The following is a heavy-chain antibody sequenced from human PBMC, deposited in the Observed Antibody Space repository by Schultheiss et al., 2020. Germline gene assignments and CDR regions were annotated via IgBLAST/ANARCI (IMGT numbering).Heavy chain of an antibody. CDR1: GYTFTGYY. V-gene: IGHV1-2*02. Sequence: ASVKVSCKASGYTFTGYYMHWVRQAPGQGLEWMGWINPNSGGTNYAQKFQGRVTMTRDTSISTAYMELSSLRSEDTAVYYCARDLGVRGVNYYYYGMDVWGQGTTVTVSS. CDR2: INPNSGGT. D-gene: IGHD3-10*01. J-gene: IGHJ6*02. CDR3: ARDLGVRGVNYYYYGMDV.